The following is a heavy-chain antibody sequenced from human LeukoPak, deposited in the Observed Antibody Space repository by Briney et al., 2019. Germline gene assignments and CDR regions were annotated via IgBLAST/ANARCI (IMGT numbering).Heavy chain of an antibody. D-gene: IGHD5-12*01. CDR2: INSDGSST. Sequence: GGSLRLSCAASGFTFSNYWMHWVRQAPGKGLVWVSRINSDGSSTSYADSAKGRFTISRDNAKNTLYLQMNSLRVEDTAVYYCARDGGYDKYNWFDPWGQGTLVTVSS. CDR1: GFTFSNYW. CDR3: ARDGGYDKYNWFDP. J-gene: IGHJ5*02. V-gene: IGHV3-74*01.